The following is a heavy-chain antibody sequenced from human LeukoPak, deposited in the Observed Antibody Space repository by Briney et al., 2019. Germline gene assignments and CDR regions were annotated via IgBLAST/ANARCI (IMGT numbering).Heavy chain of an antibody. CDR1: GFTFSNAW. CDR2: IKSKTDGGTT. D-gene: IGHD5-18*01. J-gene: IGHJ4*02. V-gene: IGHV3-15*01. CDR3: TTAPRLVRDTAMSGSVPEGVY. Sequence: GGSLRLSCAASGFTFSNAWMSWVRQAPGKGLEWVGRIKSKTDGGTTDYAAPVKGRFTISRDDSKNTLYLQMNSLKTEDTAVYYCTTAPRLVRDTAMSGSVPEGVYWGQGTLVTVSS.